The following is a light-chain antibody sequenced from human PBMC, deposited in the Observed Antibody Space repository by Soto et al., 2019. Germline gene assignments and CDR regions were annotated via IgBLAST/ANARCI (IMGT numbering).Light chain of an antibody. CDR2: DVS. V-gene: IGLV2-14*01. J-gene: IGLJ2*01. CDR1: SSDVGGYNY. CDR3: SSYTSSSYGVV. Sequence: QSVLTQPASVSGSPGQSSTISCTGTSSDVGGYNYVSWYQQHPGKAPKLMIYDVSNRPSGVSNRFSGSKSGNTASLNISGLQAEDEADYYCSSYTSSSYGVVFGGGTKLTVL.